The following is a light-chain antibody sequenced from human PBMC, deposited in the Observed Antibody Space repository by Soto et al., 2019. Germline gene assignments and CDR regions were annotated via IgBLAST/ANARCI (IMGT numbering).Light chain of an antibody. Sequence: QSALTQPPSASGSPGQSVTISCTGTRSDIGGYNYVSWYQQHPGQAPKLMIFEVNKRPSGVPDRFSGSKSGNTASLTVSGLQAEDEADYYRSSYGGSNNFVLFGGGTKLTVL. CDR3: SSYGGSNNFVL. J-gene: IGLJ2*01. V-gene: IGLV2-8*01. CDR2: EVN. CDR1: RSDIGGYNY.